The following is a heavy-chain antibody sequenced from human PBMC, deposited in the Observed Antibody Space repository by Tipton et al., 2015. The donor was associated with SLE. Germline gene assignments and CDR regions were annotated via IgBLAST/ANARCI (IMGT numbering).Heavy chain of an antibody. CDR1: GVSISTYF. D-gene: IGHD6-13*01. CDR3: ARHAGGSSWPYFDY. V-gene: IGHV4-59*08. CDR2: FYNSGST. J-gene: IGHJ4*02. Sequence: TLSLTCTVSGVSISTYFWSWIRQPPGKGLEWMGDFYNSGSTNYNPSLRSRVTISADTSKNQFSLKLSSVTAADTAVYYCARHAGGSSWPYFDYWGQGTLVTVSS.